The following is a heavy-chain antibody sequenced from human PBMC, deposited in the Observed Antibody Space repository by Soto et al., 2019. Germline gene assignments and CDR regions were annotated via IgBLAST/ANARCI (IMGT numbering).Heavy chain of an antibody. CDR3: ARGYCSGGSCYDYYYGMDV. CDR2: ISSSGSTI. V-gene: IGHV3-48*03. Sequence: EVQLVESGGGLVQPGGSLRLSCAASGFTFSSYEMNWVRQAPGKGLEWVSYISSSGSTIYYADSVKGQFTISRDNAKNSLYLQMNSLRAEDTAVYYCARGYCSGGSCYDYYYGMDVWGQGTTVTVSS. D-gene: IGHD2-15*01. CDR1: GFTFSSYE. J-gene: IGHJ6*02.